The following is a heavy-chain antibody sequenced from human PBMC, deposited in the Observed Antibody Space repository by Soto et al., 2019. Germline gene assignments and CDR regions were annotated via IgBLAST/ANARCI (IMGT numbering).Heavy chain of an antibody. Sequence: GGSLRLSCAASGFTFSSYGMHWVRQAPGKGLEWVAVIWYDGSNKYYADSVKGRFTISRDNSKNTLYLQMNSLRAEDTAVYYCAREHQLERRSFDYWGQGTLVTVSS. CDR3: AREHQLERRSFDY. J-gene: IGHJ4*02. V-gene: IGHV3-33*01. D-gene: IGHD1-1*01. CDR1: GFTFSSYG. CDR2: IWYDGSNK.